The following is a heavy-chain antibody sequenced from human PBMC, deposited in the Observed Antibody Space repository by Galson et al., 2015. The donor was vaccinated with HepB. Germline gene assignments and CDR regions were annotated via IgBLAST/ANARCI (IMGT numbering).Heavy chain of an antibody. Sequence: ETLSLTCAVYGGSFSGYYWSWIRQPPGKGLEWIGEINHSGSTNYNPSLKSRVTISVDTSKNQFSLKLSSVTAADTAVYYCARSPPGWNYYFDYWGQGTLVTVSS. CDR1: GGSFSGYY. CDR2: INHSGST. V-gene: IGHV4-34*01. D-gene: IGHD1-7*01. CDR3: ARSPPGWNYYFDY. J-gene: IGHJ4*02.